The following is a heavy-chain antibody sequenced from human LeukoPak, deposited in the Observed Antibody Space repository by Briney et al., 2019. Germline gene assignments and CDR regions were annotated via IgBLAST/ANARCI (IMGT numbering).Heavy chain of an antibody. J-gene: IGHJ3*02. V-gene: IGHV1-8*03. CDR1: GHTFTSYD. Sequence: ASVKVSCKASGHTFTSYDINWVRQATGQGLEWMGWMNPNSGNTGYAQKFQGRVTITRNTSISTAYMELSSLRSEDTAVYYCAASSYSSSWSDAFDIWGQGTMVTVSS. D-gene: IGHD6-13*01. CDR2: MNPNSGNT. CDR3: AASSYSSSWSDAFDI.